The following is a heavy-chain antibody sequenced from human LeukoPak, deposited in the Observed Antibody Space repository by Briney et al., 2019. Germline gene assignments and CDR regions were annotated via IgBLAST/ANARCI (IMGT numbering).Heavy chain of an antibody. CDR2: INSNTCCT. V-gene: IGHV1-2*02. CDR3: ARVKIAGDPPKYYYYYYMDV. J-gene: IGHJ6*03. Sequence: SVKVTCKASGYTFTGYFVHWVRQAPGQGLQWMGWINSNTCCTNYAKKFQGRVTMTRDTSISTAYMELRSLRSDDTAVYYCARVKIAGDPPKYYYYYYMDVWGKGTTVTVSS. D-gene: IGHD3-16*01. CDR1: GYTFTGYF.